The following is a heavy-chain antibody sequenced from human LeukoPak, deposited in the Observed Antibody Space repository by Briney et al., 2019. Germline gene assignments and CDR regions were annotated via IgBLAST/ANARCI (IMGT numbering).Heavy chain of an antibody. J-gene: IGHJ4*02. CDR3: ARDSIVATIGYDY. Sequence: GGSLRLSCAASGFTFSSYSMNWVRQAPGKGLEWVSSISSSSSYIYYADSVKGRFTISRDNAKNTLYLQMNSLGAEDTAVYYCARDSIVATIGYDYWGQGTLVTVSS. CDR2: ISSSSSYI. D-gene: IGHD5-12*01. CDR1: GFTFSSYS. V-gene: IGHV3-21*01.